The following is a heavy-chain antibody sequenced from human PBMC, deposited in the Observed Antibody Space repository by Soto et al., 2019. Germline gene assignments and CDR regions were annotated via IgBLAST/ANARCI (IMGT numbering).Heavy chain of an antibody. CDR2: IYYTGRT. J-gene: IGHJ4*02. CDR1: SSGSYY. V-gene: IGHV4-61*01. D-gene: IGHD3-3*01. CDR3: ARDFDYFDY. Sequence: SSGSYYWRWIRQPPGKGLEWIGYIYYTGRTNYNPSLKSRVTISVDTSKNQFSLELSSVTAADTAVYYCARDFDYFDYWGQGTLVTVSS.